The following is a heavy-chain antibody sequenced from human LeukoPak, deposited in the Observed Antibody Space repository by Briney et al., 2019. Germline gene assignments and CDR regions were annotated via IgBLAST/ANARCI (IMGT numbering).Heavy chain of an antibody. Sequence: SETLSLTCTVSGGSISSSSYYWGWIRQPPGKGLEWIGSIYYSGSTYYNPSLKSRVTISVDTSKKHFSLELSSVTAADTAVYYCARDSVLYYFDSWGQGTLVTVSS. V-gene: IGHV4-39*02. CDR3: ARDSVLYYFDS. J-gene: IGHJ4*02. CDR1: GGSISSSSYY. CDR2: IYYSGST. D-gene: IGHD6-6*01.